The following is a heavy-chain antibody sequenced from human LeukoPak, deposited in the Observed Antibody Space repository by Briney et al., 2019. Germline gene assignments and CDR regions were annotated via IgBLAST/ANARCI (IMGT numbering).Heavy chain of an antibody. CDR3: AANRVTMVRGVPKSDAYYYYYMDV. CDR1: GYTFTSYY. V-gene: IGHV1-46*01. D-gene: IGHD3-10*01. CDR2: INPSGGST. Sequence: ASVKVSCKASGYTFTSYYMHWVRQAPGQGLEWMGIINPSGGSTSYAQKFQGRVTMTRDTSTSTVYMELSSLRSEDTAVYYCAANRVTMVRGVPKSDAYYYYYMDVWGKGTTVTISS. J-gene: IGHJ6*03.